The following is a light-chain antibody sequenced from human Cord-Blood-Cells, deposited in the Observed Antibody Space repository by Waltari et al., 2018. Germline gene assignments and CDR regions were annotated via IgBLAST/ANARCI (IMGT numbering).Light chain of an antibody. CDR2: DVS. J-gene: IGLJ1*01. CDR3: SSYTSSSTLHV. Sequence: QSALTQPASVSGSHGQSITISCTGTSSDVGGYNYVSWYQQHPGKAPKLMIYDVSNRPSGVSNRFSGSKSGNTASLTISGLQAEDEADYYCSSYTSSSTLHVFGTGTKVTVL. CDR1: SSDVGGYNY. V-gene: IGLV2-14*01.